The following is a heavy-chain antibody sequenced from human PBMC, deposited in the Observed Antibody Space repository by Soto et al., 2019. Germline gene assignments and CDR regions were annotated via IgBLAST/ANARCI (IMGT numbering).Heavy chain of an antibody. CDR1: GGSISSYY. Sequence: SETLSLTCAVSGGSISSYYWNWGRQPPGKGLEWIGYIYYSGSTNYNPSLKSRVTISVDTSKNQFSLKLNSVTAADTAVYYCARESYYYDNSGDKFRGFDNWGQGTLVTFSS. CDR3: ARESYYYDNSGDKFRGFDN. J-gene: IGHJ4*02. CDR2: IYYSGST. D-gene: IGHD3-22*01. V-gene: IGHV4-59*01.